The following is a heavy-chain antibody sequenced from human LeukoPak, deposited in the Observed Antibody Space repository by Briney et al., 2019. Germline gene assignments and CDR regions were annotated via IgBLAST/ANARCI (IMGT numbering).Heavy chain of an antibody. D-gene: IGHD6-13*01. J-gene: IGHJ5*02. CDR2: ISAYNGNT. CDR1: GYTFTNYG. Sequence: ASVKVSCKASGYTFTNYGISWVRQAPGQGLEWLGRISAYNGNTNYAQKLQGRVTMTRDMSTSTVYMELSSLRSEDTAVYYCARDLASAAGYNWFDPWGQGTLVTVSS. CDR3: ARDLASAAGYNWFDP. V-gene: IGHV1-18*01.